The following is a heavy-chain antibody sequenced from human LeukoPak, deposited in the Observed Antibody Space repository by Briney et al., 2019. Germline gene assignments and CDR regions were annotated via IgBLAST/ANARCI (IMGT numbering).Heavy chain of an antibody. J-gene: IGHJ5*02. CDR1: GYSISSGYY. CDR2: IYHSGST. D-gene: IGHD2-2*01. CDR3: ARDIVVVPAAMRGWFDP. V-gene: IGHV4-38-2*02. Sequence: SETLSLTCAVSGYSISSGYYWGWIRQPPGKGLEWIGSIYHSGSTYYNPSLKRRVTISVVTSKNQFSLKLSSVTDADTAVYYCARDIVVVPAAMRGWFDPWGQGTLVTVSS.